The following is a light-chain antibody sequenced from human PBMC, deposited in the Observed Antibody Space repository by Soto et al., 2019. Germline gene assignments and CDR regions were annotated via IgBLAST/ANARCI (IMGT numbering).Light chain of an antibody. CDR2: KAS. Sequence: DIQMTQSPSSLSASVGYRVAIAGRASQSISSCFAWYQQKPGKAPKLLIYKASTLKSGVPSRFSGSGSGTEFTLTISSLQPDDFATYYCQHYNSYSEAFGQGTKVDIK. J-gene: IGKJ1*01. CDR3: QHYNSYSEA. V-gene: IGKV1-5*03. CDR1: QSISSC.